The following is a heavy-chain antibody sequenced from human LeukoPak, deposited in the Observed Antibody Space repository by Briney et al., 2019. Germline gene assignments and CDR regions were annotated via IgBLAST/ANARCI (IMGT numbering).Heavy chain of an antibody. V-gene: IGHV3-11*04. J-gene: IGHJ4*02. CDR1: GFIFSGCY. CDR2: ISSSGTTI. Sequence: GGSLRLSCAASGFIFSGCYMSWIRQAPGKGLEWVSYISSSGTTIYYADSVKGRFTISRDNAKNSVYLQMNSLTAEDTAVYYCARGDGDPPTLGYGSSTSCNFDFWGQGTLVAVSS. CDR3: ARGDGDPPTLGYGSSTSCNFDF. D-gene: IGHD2-2*01.